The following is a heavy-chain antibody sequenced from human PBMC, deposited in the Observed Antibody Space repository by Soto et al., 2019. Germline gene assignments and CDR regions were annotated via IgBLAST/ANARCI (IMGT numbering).Heavy chain of an antibody. CDR1: GGSISSYY. D-gene: IGHD3-16*02. J-gene: IGHJ3*02. V-gene: IGHV4-59*01. CDR2: IYYSGST. CDR3: ARGGYIWGSYRTDAFDI. Sequence: SETLSLTCTVSGGSISSYYWSWIRQPPGKGLEWIGYIYYSGSTNYNPSLKSRVTISVDTSKNQFSLKLSSVTAADTAVYYCARGGYIWGSYRTDAFDIWGQGTMVTVSS.